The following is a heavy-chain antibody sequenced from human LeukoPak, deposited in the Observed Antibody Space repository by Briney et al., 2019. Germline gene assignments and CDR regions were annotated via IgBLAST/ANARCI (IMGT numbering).Heavy chain of an antibody. D-gene: IGHD6-13*01. CDR1: GFTFSTYS. CDR2: ITSRSGTK. V-gene: IGHV3-48*01. J-gene: IGHJ4*02. CDR3: ARVVSSSWDFDY. Sequence: GGSLRLSCAASGFTFSTYSMNWVRQAPGKGLEWVSYITSRSGTKFYADSVKGRFTISRDNAENSMYLQMNSLRAEDTAVYYCARVVSSSWDFDYWGQGTLVTVSS.